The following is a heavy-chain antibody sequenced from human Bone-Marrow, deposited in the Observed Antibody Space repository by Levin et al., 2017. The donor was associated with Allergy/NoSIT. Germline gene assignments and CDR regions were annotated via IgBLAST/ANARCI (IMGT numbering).Heavy chain of an antibody. CDR1: GYTFTGYY. J-gene: IGHJ4*02. V-gene: IGHV1-2*06. Sequence: ASVKVSCKASGYTFTGYYMHWVRQAPGQGLEWMGRINPNSGGTNYAQKFQGRVTMTRDTSISTAYMELSRLRSDDTAVYYCAREGTMMGGSGYGGFDYWGQGTLVTVSS. D-gene: IGHD2-15*01. CDR2: INPNSGGT. CDR3: AREGTMMGGSGYGGFDY.